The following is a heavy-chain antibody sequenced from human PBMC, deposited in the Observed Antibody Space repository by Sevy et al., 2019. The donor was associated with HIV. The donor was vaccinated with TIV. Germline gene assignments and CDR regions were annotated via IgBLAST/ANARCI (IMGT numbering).Heavy chain of an antibody. D-gene: IGHD6-6*01. CDR2: IYPGDSDT. CDR3: ARTGISSSTPDYFDF. V-gene: IGHV5-51*01. CDR1: GYSFRSYW. Sequence: GESLKISCKCSGYSFRSYWIGWVRQMPGKGLEWMGIIYPGDSDTRYSPSFQGQVTISADKSINTAYLQWSSLKASDTAMYYCARTGISSSTPDYFDFWGQGTLVTVSS. J-gene: IGHJ4*02.